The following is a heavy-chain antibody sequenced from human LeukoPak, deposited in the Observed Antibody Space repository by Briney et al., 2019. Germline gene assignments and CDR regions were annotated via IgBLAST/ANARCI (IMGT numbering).Heavy chain of an antibody. CDR2: INHSGST. V-gene: IGHV4-34*01. Sequence: SETLSLTCAVYGGSFSGYYWSWIRQPPGEGLEWIGEINHSGSTNYNPSLKSRVTISVDTSKNQFSLKLSSVTAADTAVYYCARGRDFWRTNFDYWGQGTLVTVSS. CDR1: GGSFSGYY. J-gene: IGHJ4*02. D-gene: IGHD3-3*01. CDR3: ARGRDFWRTNFDY.